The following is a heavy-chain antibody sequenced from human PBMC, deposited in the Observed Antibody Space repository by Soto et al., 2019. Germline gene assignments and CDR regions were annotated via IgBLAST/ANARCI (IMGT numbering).Heavy chain of an antibody. D-gene: IGHD5-12*01. Sequence: SVKVSCKASGGTFSSYAISWVRQAPGQGLEWMGGIIPIFGTANYAQKFQGRVTITADESTSTAYMELSSLRSEDTAVYYCARVPGGRGYSGYDSLPWGQGTLVTVSS. CDR2: IIPIFGTA. V-gene: IGHV1-69*13. CDR3: ARVPGGRGYSGYDSLP. J-gene: IGHJ5*02. CDR1: GGTFSSYA.